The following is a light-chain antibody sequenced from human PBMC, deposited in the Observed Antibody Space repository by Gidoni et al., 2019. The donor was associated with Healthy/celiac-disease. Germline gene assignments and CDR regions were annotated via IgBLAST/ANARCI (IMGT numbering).Light chain of an antibody. CDR3: QQRSNWPPHWA. V-gene: IGKV3-11*01. CDR2: DAS. CDR1: QSVSSY. Sequence: EIVLTQSPATLSLSPGERATLSCRASQSVSSYLAWYQQKPGQAPRLLIYDASNRATGIPARFSGSGSGTDFTLTISSLEPEDFAVYYCQQRSNWPPHWAFDQGTKVEIK. J-gene: IGKJ1*01.